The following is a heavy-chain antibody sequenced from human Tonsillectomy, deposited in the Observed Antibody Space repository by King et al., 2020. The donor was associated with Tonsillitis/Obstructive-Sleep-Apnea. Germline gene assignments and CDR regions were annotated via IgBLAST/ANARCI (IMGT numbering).Heavy chain of an antibody. J-gene: IGHJ4*02. CDR1: GYTFTRNY. V-gene: IGHV1-46*01. Sequence: HVQLVESGAEVKKPGASVKVSCKASGYTFTRNYIHWVRRAPGQGLEWMGIINPSDSVTTYAQKFQGRVTMTRDTSTSTVNMELSRLTSEDTAVYYCVRDDKDGRHFDYWGQGSLVTVSS. CDR3: VRDDKDGRHFDY. CDR2: INPSDSVT. D-gene: IGHD2-15*01.